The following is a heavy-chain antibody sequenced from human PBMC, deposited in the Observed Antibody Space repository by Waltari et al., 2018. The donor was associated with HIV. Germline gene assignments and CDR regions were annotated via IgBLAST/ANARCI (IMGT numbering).Heavy chain of an antibody. CDR2: INHSGST. D-gene: IGHD2-21*02. CDR3: ARGLSLRFDVVVTAADWYFDL. V-gene: IGHV4-34*01. J-gene: IGHJ2*01. Sequence: QVQLQQWGAGLLKPSETLSLTCAVYGGSFSGYYWSWLRQHPGQGLEWIGEINHSGSTNYNPSLKSRVTISVDTSKNQFSLKLSSVTAADTAVYYCARGLSLRFDVVVTAADWYFDLWGRGTLVTVSS. CDR1: GGSFSGYY.